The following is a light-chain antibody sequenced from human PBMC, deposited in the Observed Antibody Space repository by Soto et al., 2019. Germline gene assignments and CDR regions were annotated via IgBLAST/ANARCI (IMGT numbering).Light chain of an antibody. V-gene: IGLV2-8*01. CDR3: TSYAGSNNFFYA. Sequence: QSLLTQPPPPSGSPGQSVTISCTGTSSDGGGYNYVSWNKQHPGKPPKLMIYEVSKRPSGVPDRFSGSKSSNTAPLPVSGLQAEDEANYSRTSYAGSNNFFYASGPGTKFPVL. CDR2: EVS. CDR1: SSDGGGYNY. J-gene: IGLJ1*01.